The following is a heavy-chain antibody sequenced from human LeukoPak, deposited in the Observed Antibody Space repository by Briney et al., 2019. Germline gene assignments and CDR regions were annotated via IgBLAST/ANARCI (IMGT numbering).Heavy chain of an antibody. CDR3: ARGSSSWYYFDY. Sequence: GRSLRLSCAPSGSTFRSYGMHWVRHAPGRGLEWVAVIWFEGSDKHYADSVNGRLTISTDNSKNTLYLQVNGLRAEDTAVYYCARGSSSWYYFDYWGGGPLVSVSS. J-gene: IGHJ4*02. D-gene: IGHD6-13*01. CDR1: GSTFRSYG. CDR2: IWFEGSDK. V-gene: IGHV3-33*01.